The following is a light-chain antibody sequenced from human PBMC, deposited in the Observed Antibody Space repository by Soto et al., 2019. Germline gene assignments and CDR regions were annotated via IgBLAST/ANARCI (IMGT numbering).Light chain of an antibody. CDR1: QSVSSY. V-gene: IGKV3-11*01. J-gene: IGKJ2*01. Sequence: EIVLTQSPATLSLSPGERATLSCRASQSVSSYLAWYQQKPGQAPRLLIYDASNRATGIPARFSGSGSGTDFPLNISSPEPEDFAVYYCQQRSNWPPYTLGQGTKLEIK. CDR3: QQRSNWPPYT. CDR2: DAS.